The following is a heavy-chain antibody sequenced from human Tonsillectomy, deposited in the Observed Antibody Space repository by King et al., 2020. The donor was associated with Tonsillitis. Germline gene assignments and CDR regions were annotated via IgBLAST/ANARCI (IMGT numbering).Heavy chain of an antibody. V-gene: IGHV3-30*18. Sequence: VQLVESGGGVVQPGRSLRLSCAASGFTFSNYGMHWVRQAPGKGLEWVALTSSDGSRRYYADSVKGRFTISRDNSKNTLYLQMNSLRAEETAVYYCAQDTTTALDVRGPGPTVTGSS. CDR3: AQDTTTALDV. D-gene: IGHD5-12*01. CDR1: GFTFSNYG. CDR2: TSSDGSRR. J-gene: IGHJ6*02.